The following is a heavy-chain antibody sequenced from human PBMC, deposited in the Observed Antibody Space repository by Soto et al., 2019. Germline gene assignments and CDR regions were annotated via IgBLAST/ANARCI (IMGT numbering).Heavy chain of an antibody. CDR1: VYTFTVYY. Sequence: ASVTVSCTASVYTFTVYYMHWVRQAPGQGLEWMGWINPNSGGTNYAQKFQGRVTMTRDTSISTAYMELSRLRADDTAVYYCASGPYIPPFDYWGQGTLVTVPP. CDR2: INPNSGGT. D-gene: IGHD2-21*01. J-gene: IGHJ4*02. CDR3: ASGPYIPPFDY. V-gene: IGHV1-2*02.